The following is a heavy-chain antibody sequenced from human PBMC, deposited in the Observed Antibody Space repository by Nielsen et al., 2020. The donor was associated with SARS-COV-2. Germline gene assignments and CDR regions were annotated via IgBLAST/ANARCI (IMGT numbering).Heavy chain of an antibody. J-gene: IGHJ6*02. D-gene: IGHD3-3*01. Sequence: SETLSLTCTVSGGSISSSSYFWGWIRQPPGKGLEWIGYISNSGSTNYNPSLKSRVTISLDTSKNQFSLKVRSVTAADTAVYYCARDEIFDLYGVDVWGQGTTVIVSS. V-gene: IGHV4-61*01. CDR3: ARDEIFDLYGVDV. CDR2: ISNSGST. CDR1: GGSISSSSYF.